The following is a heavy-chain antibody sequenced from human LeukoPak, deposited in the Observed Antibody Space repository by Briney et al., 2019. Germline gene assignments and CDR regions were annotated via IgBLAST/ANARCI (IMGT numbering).Heavy chain of an antibody. CDR3: ARVVTIFSPFDP. D-gene: IGHD3-9*01. CDR2: INAGNGNT. J-gene: IGHJ5*02. V-gene: IGHV1-3*01. CDR1: GYTFTSYA. Sequence: ASVKVSCKASGYTFTSYAMHWVRQAPGQRLEWMGWINAGNGNTKYSQKFQGRVTITRDTSASTAYMELSSLRSEDTAVYYCARVVTIFSPFDPWGQGTLVTVSS.